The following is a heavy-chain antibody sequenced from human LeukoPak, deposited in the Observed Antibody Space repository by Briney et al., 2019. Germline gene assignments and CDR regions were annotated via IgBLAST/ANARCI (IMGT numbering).Heavy chain of an antibody. D-gene: IGHD3-10*01. Sequence: PGGSLRLSCAASGFTFSSSAMSWVRQAPGKGLEWVSTISGSGGSTYYADSVKGRFTISRDNAKNSLYLQMNSLRAEDTAVYYCARDASVRGASDYWGQGTLVTVSS. V-gene: IGHV3-23*01. CDR3: ARDASVRGASDY. J-gene: IGHJ4*02. CDR1: GFTFSSSA. CDR2: ISGSGGST.